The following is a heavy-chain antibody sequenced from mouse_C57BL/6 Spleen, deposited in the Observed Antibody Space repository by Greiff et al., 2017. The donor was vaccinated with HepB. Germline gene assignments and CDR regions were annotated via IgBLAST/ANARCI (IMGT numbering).Heavy chain of an antibody. CDR2: IDPSDSYT. J-gene: IGHJ2*01. CDR3: ARRRDGYYFDY. CDR1: GYTFTSYW. V-gene: IGHV1-50*01. D-gene: IGHD2-3*01. Sequence: QQSCKASGYTFTSYWMQWVKQRPGQGLEWIGEIDPSDSYTNYNQKFKGKATLTVDTSSSTAYMQLSSLTSEDSAVYYCARRRDGYYFDYWGQGTTLTVSS.